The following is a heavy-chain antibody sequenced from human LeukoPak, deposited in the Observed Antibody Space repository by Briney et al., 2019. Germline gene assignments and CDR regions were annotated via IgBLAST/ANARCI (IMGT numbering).Heavy chain of an antibody. J-gene: IGHJ3*01. CDR1: GDSFSSNSYY. Sequence: PSGTLCLSCTVSGDSFSSNSYYWGRIRQPPGMGLEWIVSIYHSASTYYNPSLKSRVTISLDTSKNQLSLNLSSVTAADTAVYYCARDNYYEGAFDVWGQGTMVTVSS. CDR2: IYHSAST. CDR3: ARDNYYEGAFDV. D-gene: IGHD3-22*01. V-gene: IGHV4-39*07.